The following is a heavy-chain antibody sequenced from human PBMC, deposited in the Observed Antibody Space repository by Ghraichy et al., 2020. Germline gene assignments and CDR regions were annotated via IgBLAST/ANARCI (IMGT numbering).Heavy chain of an antibody. V-gene: IGHV4-4*02. J-gene: IGHJ4*02. D-gene: IGHD7-27*01. CDR2: IYHSGGT. CDR1: GDSINTSSW. Sequence: SETLSLTCAVSGDSINTSSWWSWVRQPPGKGLEWIGEIYHSGGTNYNPSLQGRVTISVDKSKNQFSLKLSSVTAADTAVYYCARDVGRPGDEDEVDYCGQGTLVTVSS. CDR3: ARDVGRPGDEDEVDY.